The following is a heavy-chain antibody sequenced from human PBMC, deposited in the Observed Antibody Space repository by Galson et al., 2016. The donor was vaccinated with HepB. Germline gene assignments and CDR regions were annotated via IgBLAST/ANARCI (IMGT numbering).Heavy chain of an antibody. CDR3: ARGGGVRQLAPYYFDY. Sequence: SLRLSCAASGFTFSPYAMHWVRQAPRKGLEWAAVISFAGNNHYYADSAKGRFTISIDNSKNTLYLQMNSLRPEDTAVYYWARGGGVRQLAPYYFDYWGQGALVTVSS. V-gene: IGHV3-30*04. CDR1: GFTFSPYA. CDR2: ISFAGNNH. D-gene: IGHD6-13*01. J-gene: IGHJ4*02.